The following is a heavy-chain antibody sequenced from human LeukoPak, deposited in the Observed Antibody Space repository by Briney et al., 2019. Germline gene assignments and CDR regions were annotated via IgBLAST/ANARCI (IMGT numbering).Heavy chain of an antibody. CDR2: IIPIFGTA. D-gene: IGHD3-22*01. CDR1: GGTFSSYA. CDR3: ARGPYYDSSGYYYTPGPYFQH. V-gene: IGHV1-69*13. Sequence: SVKVSCKAAGGTFSSYAISWVRQAPGQGLEWMGGIIPIFGTANYAQKFQGRVTITADESTSTAYMELSSLRSEDTAVYYCARGPYYDSSGYYYTPGPYFQHWGQGTLVTVSS. J-gene: IGHJ1*01.